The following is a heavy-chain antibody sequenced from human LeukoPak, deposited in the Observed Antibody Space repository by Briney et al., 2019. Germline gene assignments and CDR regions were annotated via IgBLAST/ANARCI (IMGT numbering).Heavy chain of an antibody. CDR1: GFTFSSYS. J-gene: IGHJ3*02. D-gene: IGHD3-10*01. Sequence: GGSLRLSCAASGFTFSSYSMNWVRQAPGKGLEWVSSISSSSSYIYYADSVKGRFTISRDNSKNTLYLQMNSLRAEDTAVYYCARVSALLLWFGEFPDAFDIWGQGTMVTVSS. CDR2: ISSSSSYI. CDR3: ARVSALLLWFGEFPDAFDI. V-gene: IGHV3-21*04.